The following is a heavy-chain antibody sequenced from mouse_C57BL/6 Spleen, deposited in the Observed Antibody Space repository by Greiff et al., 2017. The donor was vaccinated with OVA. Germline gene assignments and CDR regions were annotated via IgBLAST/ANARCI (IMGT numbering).Heavy chain of an antibody. V-gene: IGHV1-15*01. CDR3: TRGGTGPFAY. CDR1: GYTFTDYE. J-gene: IGHJ3*01. D-gene: IGHD4-1*01. Sequence: QVQLQQSGAELVRPGASVTLSCKASGYTFTDYEMHWVKQTPVHGLEWIGAIDPETGGTAYNQKFKGKAILTADKSSSTAYMERRSLTSEDSAVYYCTRGGTGPFAYWGQGTLVTVSA. CDR2: IDPETGGT.